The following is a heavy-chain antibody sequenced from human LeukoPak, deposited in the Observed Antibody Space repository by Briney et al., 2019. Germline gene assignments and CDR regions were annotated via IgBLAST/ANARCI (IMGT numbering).Heavy chain of an antibody. CDR1: GGSISSYY. CDR2: INHSGST. Sequence: SETLSLTCIVSGGSISSYYWSWIRQPPGKGLEWIGEINHSGSTNYNPSLKSRVTISVDTSKNQFSLKLSSVTAADTAVYYCARGPYRVTMVRGGPGAFDIWGQGTMVTVSS. D-gene: IGHD3-10*01. J-gene: IGHJ3*02. CDR3: ARGPYRVTMVRGGPGAFDI. V-gene: IGHV4-34*01.